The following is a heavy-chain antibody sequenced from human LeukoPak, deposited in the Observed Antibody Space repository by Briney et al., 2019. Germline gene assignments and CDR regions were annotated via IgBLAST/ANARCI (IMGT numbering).Heavy chain of an antibody. CDR3: AKDFSPVGHSMLDH. Sequence: GRSLRLSCAASGFTFSNYAMQWVRQAPGKGLEYVAFIGNDGRNEDYADSVKGRFTISRDNSKNTLYLEMNSLRVEDTAVYYCAKDFSPVGHSMLDHWGKGTLVTVSS. CDR2: IGNDGRNE. D-gene: IGHD1-26*01. J-gene: IGHJ4*02. CDR1: GFTFSNYA. V-gene: IGHV3-30*04.